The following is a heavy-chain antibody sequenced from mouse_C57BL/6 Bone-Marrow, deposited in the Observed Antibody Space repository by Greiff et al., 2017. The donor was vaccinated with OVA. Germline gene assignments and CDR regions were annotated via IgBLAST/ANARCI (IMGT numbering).Heavy chain of an antibody. J-gene: IGHJ2*01. CDR1: GFTFSSYG. D-gene: IGHD2-1*01. CDR3: ASIYFYYFDY. Sequence: EVKLMESGGDLVKPGGSLKLSCAASGFTFSSYGMSWVRQTPDKRLEWVATISSGGSYTYYPDSVKGRFTISRDNAKNTLYLQMSSLKSEDTAMYYCASIYFYYFDYWGQGTTLTVSS. CDR2: ISSGGSYT. V-gene: IGHV5-6*01.